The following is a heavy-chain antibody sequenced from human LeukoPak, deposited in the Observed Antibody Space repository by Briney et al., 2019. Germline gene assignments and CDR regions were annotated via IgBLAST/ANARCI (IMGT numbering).Heavy chain of an antibody. CDR3: ARGVPCGLLH. CDR1: GGSFSGYY. V-gene: IGHV4-34*01. J-gene: IGHJ4*02. CDR2: INHSGST. Sequence: SETLSLTCAVYGGSFSGYYWSWIRQPPGKGLEWIGEINHSGSTNYNPSLKSRVTISVDTSKNQFSLKLSSVTAADTAVYYCARGVPCGLLHWGQGTLVTVSS. D-gene: IGHD1-26*01.